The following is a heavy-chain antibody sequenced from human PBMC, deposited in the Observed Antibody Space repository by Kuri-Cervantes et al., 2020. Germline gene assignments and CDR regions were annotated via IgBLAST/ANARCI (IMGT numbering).Heavy chain of an antibody. D-gene: IGHD3-22*01. CDR2: ISSDGSHK. Sequence: GESLKISCVASGFTFSFYPIHWVRQAPGKGLEWVALISSDGSHKIYADSVKGRFTISRDNSKNTLYLQMNTPRAEDTAVYYCGKGRISSPYSVLAFWGQGTLVTVSS. V-gene: IGHV3-30*07. CDR3: GKGRISSPYSVLAF. J-gene: IGHJ4*02. CDR1: GFTFSFYP.